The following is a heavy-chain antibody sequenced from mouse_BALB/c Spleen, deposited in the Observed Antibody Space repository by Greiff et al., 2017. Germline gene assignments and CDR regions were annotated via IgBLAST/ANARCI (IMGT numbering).Heavy chain of an antibody. CDR3: TPHYYGSSYDY. V-gene: IGHV6-6*02. D-gene: IGHD1-1*01. J-gene: IGHJ4*01. CDR1: GFTFSNYW. Sequence: EVQGVESGGGLVQPGGSMKLSCVASGFTFSNYWMNWVRQSPEKGLEWVAEIRLKSNNYATHYAESVKGRFTISRDDSKSSVYLQMNNLRAEDTGIYYCTPHYYGSSYDYWGQGTSVTVSS. CDR2: IRLKSNNYAT.